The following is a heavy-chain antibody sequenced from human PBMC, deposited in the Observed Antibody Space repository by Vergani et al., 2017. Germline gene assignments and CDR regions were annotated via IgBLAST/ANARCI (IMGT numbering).Heavy chain of an antibody. CDR2: IYYSGST. Sequence: QLQLQESGPGLVKPSETLSLTCTVSGGSISSSSYYWGWIRQPPGKGLEWIGSIYYSGSTYYNPSLKSRVTISVDTSKNQFSLKLSSVTAADTAVYYCARHSPSDGYMDVWGQGTTVTVSS. CDR1: GGSISSSSYY. V-gene: IGHV4-39*01. J-gene: IGHJ6*02. CDR3: ARHSPSDGYMDV. D-gene: IGHD5-24*01.